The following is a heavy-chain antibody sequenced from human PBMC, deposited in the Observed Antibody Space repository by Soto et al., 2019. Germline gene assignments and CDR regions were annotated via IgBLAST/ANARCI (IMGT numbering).Heavy chain of an antibody. CDR1: GFTFSRYA. Sequence: QVQLVESGGGVVQPGRSLRLSCAASGFTFSRYAMHWVRQTPDKGLQWVAVVPYHGTKTFYADSVKGRFTISRDNSKSTLFLRMNSLGPEDTAVYYCARASDHYGSGNYPQLGTDVWGQGTTVNVSS. J-gene: IGHJ6*02. D-gene: IGHD3-10*01. CDR2: VPYHGTKT. CDR3: ARASDHYGSGNYPQLGTDV. V-gene: IGHV3-30*04.